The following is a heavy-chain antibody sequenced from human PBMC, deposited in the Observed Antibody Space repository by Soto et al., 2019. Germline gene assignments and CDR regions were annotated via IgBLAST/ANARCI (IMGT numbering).Heavy chain of an antibody. D-gene: IGHD6-25*01. CDR3: VREGRGSFDF. V-gene: IGHV3-23*01. CDR1: GGIFTDHA. J-gene: IGHJ3*01. CDR2: IGGRGNCA. Sequence: GVSQRLSWAAAGGIFTDHAVSWFRQVPGQGLEWVSVIGGRGNCAYYGDSVKGRCTKSRDNTKNTLSLQMSGLTADDTAIYYGVREGRGSFDFWVRRTLVTVS.